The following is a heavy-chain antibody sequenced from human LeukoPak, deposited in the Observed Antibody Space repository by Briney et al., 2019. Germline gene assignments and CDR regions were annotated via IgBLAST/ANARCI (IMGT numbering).Heavy chain of an antibody. CDR1: GGSISSYY. CDR3: ARRRGIAVAGPFDY. CDR2: IYYSGST. D-gene: IGHD6-19*01. J-gene: IGHJ4*02. Sequence: SETLSLTCTVSGGSISSYYWGWIRQPPGKGLESIGSIYYSGSTYYNPSLKSRVTISVDTSKNQFSLKLSSVTAADTAVYYCARRRGIAVAGPFDYWGQGTLVTVSS. V-gene: IGHV4-39*01.